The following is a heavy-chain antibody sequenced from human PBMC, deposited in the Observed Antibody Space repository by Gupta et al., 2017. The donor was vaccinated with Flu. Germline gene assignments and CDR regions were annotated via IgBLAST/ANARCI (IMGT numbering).Heavy chain of an antibody. J-gene: IGHJ3*02. CDR2: IWNNGRRK. CDR3: ARSNYGDYSGHDAFDI. Sequence: QVQLVESGGGVVQPGTSLRLSCAASGFTFRNYGMHWVRQAPGKGLEWVAVIWNNGRRKYYLDAVKGRFTITRDSSKNPLYVQMNGLRANDTAMYSCARSNYGDYSGHDAFDIWGQGTMVIVSS. V-gene: IGHV3-33*01. CDR1: GFTFRNYG. D-gene: IGHD4-17*01.